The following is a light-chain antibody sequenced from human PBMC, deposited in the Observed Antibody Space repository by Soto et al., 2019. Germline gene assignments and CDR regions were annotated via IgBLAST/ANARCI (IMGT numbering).Light chain of an antibody. CDR3: QQYGNSSPIT. Sequence: EIELTQSPGTLSLSPGERATLSCRASQSVSSSYLAWYQQKPGQAPRLLIYGASSRATGIPDRFSGSGSGTDFTLTISRLEPEDFAVYYCQQYGNSSPITFGQGTRLEIK. CDR1: QSVSSSY. V-gene: IGKV3-20*01. CDR2: GAS. J-gene: IGKJ5*01.